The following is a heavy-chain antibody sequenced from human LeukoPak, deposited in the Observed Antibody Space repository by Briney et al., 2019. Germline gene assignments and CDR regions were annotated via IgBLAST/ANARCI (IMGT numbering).Heavy chain of an antibody. CDR3: ARGQITIFGVVAHTTQYFQH. V-gene: IGHV1-18*01. J-gene: IGHJ1*01. Sequence: ASVKVSCKASGYTFTSYGISWVRQAPGQGLEWMGWISAYNGNTNYAQKLQGRVTMTTDTSTSTAYMELRSLRSDDTAVYYCARGQITIFGVVAHTTQYFQHWGQGTLVTVSS. D-gene: IGHD3-3*01. CDR2: ISAYNGNT. CDR1: GYTFTSYG.